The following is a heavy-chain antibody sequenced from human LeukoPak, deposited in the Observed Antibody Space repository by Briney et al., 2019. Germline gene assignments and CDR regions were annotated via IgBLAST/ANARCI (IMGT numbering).Heavy chain of an antibody. CDR2: IRSKGNSYAR. CDR1: GFTFRGCA. D-gene: IGHD6-19*01. Sequence: GGSLRLSCAASGFTFRGCAKQGVRQASGKGREGVGGIRSKGNSYARAYAASVKGRFTISRDDSKNTAYLQMNSLKTEDTAVYYCTRPTAGSSGWYGEYYYYYMDVWGKGTTVTVSS. CDR3: TRPTAGSSGWYGEYYYYYMDV. V-gene: IGHV3-73*01. J-gene: IGHJ6*03.